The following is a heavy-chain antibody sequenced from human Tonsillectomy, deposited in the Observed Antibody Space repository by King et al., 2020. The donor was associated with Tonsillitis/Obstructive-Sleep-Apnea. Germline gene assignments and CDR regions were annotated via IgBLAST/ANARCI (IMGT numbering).Heavy chain of an antibody. CDR2: ISYDGSNK. D-gene: IGHD3-3*01. V-gene: IGHV3-30*04. J-gene: IGHJ6*03. CDR1: GFTFSSYA. Sequence: VQLVESGGGVVQPGRSLRLSCAASGFTFSSYAMHWVRQAPGKGLEWVAVISYDGSNKYYADSVKGRFTISRDNSKNALYLQMNSLRAEDTAVYYCARGNLGDYDFWTLKYYFYMDVWGKGTTVTVSS. CDR3: ARGNLGDYDFWTLKYYFYMDV.